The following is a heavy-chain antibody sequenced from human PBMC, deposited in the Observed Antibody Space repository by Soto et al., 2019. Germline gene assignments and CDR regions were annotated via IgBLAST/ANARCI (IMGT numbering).Heavy chain of an antibody. CDR2: ISSSTNII. D-gene: IGHD6-19*01. CDR3: ARRTAVAGTLGWFYP. J-gene: IGHJ5*02. V-gene: IGHV3-11*01. CDR1: GFTFSDYY. Sequence: QVQLVESGGGLVKPGGSLRLSCAASGFTFSDYYMSWIRQAPGKGLEWLSYISSSTNIIYYADSVKGRFTVSRDNAKNSLYLQMNSLRAEDTAVYYCARRTAVAGTLGWFYPWGQGTLVTVSS.